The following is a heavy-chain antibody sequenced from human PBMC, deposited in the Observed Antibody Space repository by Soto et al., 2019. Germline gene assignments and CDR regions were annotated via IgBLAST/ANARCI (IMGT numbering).Heavy chain of an antibody. J-gene: IGHJ4*02. CDR1: GDSFSGYF. CDR3: ARAGYCGPGCYYYFDY. V-gene: IGHV4-34*01. CDR2: ITEGGTT. D-gene: IGHD2-21*02. Sequence: SETLSLTCAVHGDSFSGYFWTWIRQPPGKGLEWIAEITEGGTTNYSPSLKSRVSIAVDSSKRQFSLTLSSVTAADTAMYYCARAGYCGPGCYYYFDYWGQGTLVTVSS.